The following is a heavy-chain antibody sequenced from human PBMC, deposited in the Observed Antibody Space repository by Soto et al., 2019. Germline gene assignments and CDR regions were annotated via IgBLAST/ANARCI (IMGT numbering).Heavy chain of an antibody. CDR3: ARGLFSENSYSGGWYYFDS. Sequence: QVQLQQWGAGLLKPSETLSLTCAANGGSFSGYSWTWIRQSPGKGLEWIGQINHSGSSIYSPSLKSSVTISLLNTKNQFYLKLTSVTAADAAVYFCARGLFSENSYSGGWYYFDSGGQGTLVAVSS. V-gene: IGHV4-34*01. CDR1: GGSFSGYS. D-gene: IGHD1-26*01. CDR2: INHSGSS. J-gene: IGHJ4*02.